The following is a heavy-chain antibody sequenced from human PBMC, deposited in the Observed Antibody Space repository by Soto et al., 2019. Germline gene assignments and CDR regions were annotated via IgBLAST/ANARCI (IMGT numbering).Heavy chain of an antibody. CDR3: ARSGGVVIIDHYGMDV. CDR1: GGSISSGGYY. CDR2: IYYSGST. V-gene: IGHV4-31*03. J-gene: IGHJ6*02. D-gene: IGHD3-3*01. Sequence: QVQLQESGPGLVKPSQTLSLTCTVSGGSISSGGYYWSWIRQHPGKGLEWIGYIYYSGSTYYNPSLKSRVTISVDTSKNQFSLKLSSVTAADTAVYYCARSGGVVIIDHYGMDVWGQGTTVTVSS.